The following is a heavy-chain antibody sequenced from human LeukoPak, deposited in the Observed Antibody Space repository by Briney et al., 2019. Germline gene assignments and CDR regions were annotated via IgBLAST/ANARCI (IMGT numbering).Heavy chain of an antibody. V-gene: IGHV3-23*01. D-gene: IGHD6-19*01. CDR1: GFTFSTAW. CDR3: AKGVGTEWTSSGYDY. Sequence: PGGSLRLSCAASGFTFSTAWMIWVRQAPGKGLEWVSAISGSGGSTYYADSVKGRFTISRDNSKNTLYLQMSSLRAEDTAVYYCAKGVGTEWTSSGYDYWGQGTLVTVSS. J-gene: IGHJ4*02. CDR2: ISGSGGST.